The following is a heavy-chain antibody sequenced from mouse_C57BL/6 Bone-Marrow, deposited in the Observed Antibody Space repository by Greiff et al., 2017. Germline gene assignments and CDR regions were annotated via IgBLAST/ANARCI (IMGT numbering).Heavy chain of an antibody. CDR2: IYPSDSDT. V-gene: IGHV1-61*01. Sequence: QVQLQQPGAELVRPGSSVKLSCKASGYTFTSYWMDWVKQRPGQGLEWIGNIYPSDSDTHYNQKFKDKATLTVDKSSSTAYMQLSSLTSEDSAVYYCARGGIESSTTVSGAMDYWGQGTSVTVSS. CDR3: ARGGIESSTTVSGAMDY. D-gene: IGHD1-1*01. CDR1: GYTFTSYW. J-gene: IGHJ4*01.